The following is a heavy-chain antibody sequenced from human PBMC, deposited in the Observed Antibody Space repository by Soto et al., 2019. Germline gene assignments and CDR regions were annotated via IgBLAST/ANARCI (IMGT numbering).Heavy chain of an antibody. CDR3: ARPLAGLNCFDP. V-gene: IGHV3-23*01. CDR1: GFTFSSYA. Sequence: EVQLLESGGGLVQRGGSLRLSCAASGFTFSSYAMSWVRQAPGKGLEWVSGISGSGGRTYYADAVRGRFTISRDNSKNTLYLQMNSLRAEDTAVYYCARPLAGLNCFDPWGQGTLVTVSS. CDR2: ISGSGGRT. J-gene: IGHJ5*02. D-gene: IGHD3-10*01.